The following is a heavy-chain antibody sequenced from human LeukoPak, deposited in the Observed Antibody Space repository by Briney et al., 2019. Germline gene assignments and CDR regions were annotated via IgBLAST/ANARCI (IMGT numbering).Heavy chain of an antibody. Sequence: SGGSLRLSCAASGFTFSTYWMSWVRQAPGKGLEWVGNIKEDGSERYYVDSVKGRFTISRDNAKNSLYLQMNGLGAEDTAVYYCARELNGYGYYFFDYWGPGTLVTVSS. D-gene: IGHD3-16*01. CDR2: IKEDGSER. V-gene: IGHV3-7*01. J-gene: IGHJ4*02. CDR1: GFTFSTYW. CDR3: ARELNGYGYYFFDY.